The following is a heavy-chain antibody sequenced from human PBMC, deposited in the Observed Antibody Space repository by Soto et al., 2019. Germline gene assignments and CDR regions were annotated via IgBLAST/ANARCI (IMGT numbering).Heavy chain of an antibody. V-gene: IGHV3-23*01. CDR1: GFSFSIFA. D-gene: IGHD4-17*01. CDR3: AKDGDFGEDGPAEYFEH. J-gene: IGHJ1*01. Sequence: EVHLLESGGGFLQPGGSLRLSCAASGFSFSIFAMNWVRQAPGKGLEWVSTISSGGGTTLYADSVKGRFTISRDNSKKTLYLETKSLRVEDTAVYYCAKDGDFGEDGPAEYFEHWGQGTLVTVSS. CDR2: ISSGGGTT.